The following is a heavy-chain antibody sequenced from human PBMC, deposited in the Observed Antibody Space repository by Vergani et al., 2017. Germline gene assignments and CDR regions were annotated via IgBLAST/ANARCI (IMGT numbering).Heavy chain of an antibody. CDR1: FFPFSAYG. V-gene: IGHV3-20*02. Sequence: SLLLSFSSSFFPFSAYGLPLFLPAPGPWLEWVSCLPLPFFSTFYADSVKGRFTISRDNAKKALYLQMNSLRAEDTALYHCARAGLGAFDIWGQGTMVTVSS. J-gene: IGHJ3*02. CDR3: ARAGLGAFDI. CDR2: LPLPFFST.